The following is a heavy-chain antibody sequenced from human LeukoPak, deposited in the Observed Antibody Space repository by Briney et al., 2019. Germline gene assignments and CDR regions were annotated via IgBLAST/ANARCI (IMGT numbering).Heavy chain of an antibody. V-gene: IGHV4-59*01. CDR2: IYYSGST. Sequence: PSETLSLTCTVSGGSISSYYWSWIRQPPGKGLEWIGYIYYSGSTNYNPSLKSRVTISVDTSMNQFSLKLSSVTAADTAVYYCARGSIAAAGRFDYWGQGTLVTVSS. CDR3: ARGSIAAAGRFDY. D-gene: IGHD6-13*01. CDR1: GGSISSYY. J-gene: IGHJ4*02.